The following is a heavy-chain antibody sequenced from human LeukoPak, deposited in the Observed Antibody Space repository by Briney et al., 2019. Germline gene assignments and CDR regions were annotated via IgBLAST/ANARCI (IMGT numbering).Heavy chain of an antibody. J-gene: IGHJ4*02. CDR1: GFTFSSYA. CDR2: ISGRGGST. Sequence: GGSLRLSCAASGFTFSSYAMSWVRQAPGKGLEWVSAISGRGGSTYYADSVKGRFTISRDNSKNTLYLQMNRLRAEDTAVYYCAKRDWRRGFDYWGQGTLVTVSS. CDR3: AKRDWRRGFDY. V-gene: IGHV3-23*01. D-gene: IGHD3/OR15-3a*01.